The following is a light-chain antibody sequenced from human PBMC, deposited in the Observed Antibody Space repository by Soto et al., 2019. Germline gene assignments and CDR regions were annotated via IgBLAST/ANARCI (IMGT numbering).Light chain of an antibody. Sequence: EIVMTQSPATLSVSPGETATLSCRASQSVSSNLAWYQQKPGQAPRLLISDASTRAAGLPARFSGSGSGTEFTLTISSLQSEDFADYFCQQSNNWPKTFGQGTKL. J-gene: IGKJ1*01. CDR1: QSVSSN. CDR3: QQSNNWPKT. V-gene: IGKV3-15*01. CDR2: DAS.